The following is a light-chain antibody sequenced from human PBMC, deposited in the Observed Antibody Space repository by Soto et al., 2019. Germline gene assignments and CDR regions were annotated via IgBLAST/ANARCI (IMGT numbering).Light chain of an antibody. J-gene: IGLJ2*01. Sequence: QSVLTQPPSASGTPGQRVSISCSGSSSNLGSNSVNWYQHLPGTAPKLLISSNNQRPSGVPDRFSGSKSGTSASLAISGLQSEDEADYYCSSYSSRSTLLVFGGGTKLTVL. CDR2: SNN. CDR3: SSYSSRSTLLV. V-gene: IGLV1-44*01. CDR1: SSNLGSNS.